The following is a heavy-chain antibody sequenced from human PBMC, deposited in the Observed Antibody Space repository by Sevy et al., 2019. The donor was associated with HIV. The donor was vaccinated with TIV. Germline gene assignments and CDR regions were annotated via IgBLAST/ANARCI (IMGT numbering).Heavy chain of an antibody. CDR3: AGKGYDSSGYYKESYFDY. J-gene: IGHJ4*02. V-gene: IGHV3-53*01. CDR1: GFTVSSNY. CDR2: IYSGGST. D-gene: IGHD3-22*01. Sequence: GGSLRLSCAASGFTVSSNYMSWVRQAPGKGLEWVSVIYSGGSTYYADSVKGRFTISRDNSKNTLYLQMNSLRAEDTAAYYCAGKGYDSSGYYKESYFDYWGQGTLVTVSS.